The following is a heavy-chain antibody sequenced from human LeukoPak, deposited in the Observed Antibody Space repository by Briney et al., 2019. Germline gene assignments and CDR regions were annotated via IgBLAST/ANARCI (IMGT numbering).Heavy chain of an antibody. CDR2: IYHSESA. CDR1: GYSISSGYF. CDR3: ARDAGTRGDYYYYMDV. V-gene: IGHV4-38-2*02. Sequence: TSETLSLTCTVSGYSISSGYFWGWIRQPPGKEPEWIGSIYHSESAFYNPSLKSRVTILVDTSKNQFSLKLTSVTAADTALYYCARDAGTRGDYYYYMDVWGKGIPVTVSS. J-gene: IGHJ6*03. D-gene: IGHD3-10*01.